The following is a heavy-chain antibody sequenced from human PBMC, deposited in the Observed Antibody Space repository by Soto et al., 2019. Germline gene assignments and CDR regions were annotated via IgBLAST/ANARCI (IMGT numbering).Heavy chain of an antibody. CDR1: GFPFSNYH. J-gene: IGHJ3*02. Sequence: EVQLVESGGGLVQPGGSLRLSCVASGFPFSNYHMNWVRQAPGKGLEWLSHITSSSYTIYYADSVKGRFTISRDNAKNSLYLQMNSLRAEDTAVYYCARRFSLAVAEENAFDIWGQGTMVTVSS. D-gene: IGHD6-19*01. V-gene: IGHV3-48*01. CDR3: ARRFSLAVAEENAFDI. CDR2: ITSSSYTI.